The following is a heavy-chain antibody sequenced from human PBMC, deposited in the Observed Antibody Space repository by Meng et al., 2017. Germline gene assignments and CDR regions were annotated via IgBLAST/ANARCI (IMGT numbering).Heavy chain of an antibody. CDR1: GYTFTSYG. D-gene: IGHD6-6*01. V-gene: IGHV1-18*01. J-gene: IGHJ4*02. CDR3: ARLLRPYSSSSNFDY. CDR2: ISAYNGNT. Sequence: QVQLVQSGAEVKKPGAPVKVSCKASGYTFTSYGISWVRQAPGQGLEWMGWISAYNGNTNYAQKLQGRVTMTTDTSTSTAYMELRSLRSDDTAVYYCARLLRPYSSSSNFDYWGQGTLVTVSS.